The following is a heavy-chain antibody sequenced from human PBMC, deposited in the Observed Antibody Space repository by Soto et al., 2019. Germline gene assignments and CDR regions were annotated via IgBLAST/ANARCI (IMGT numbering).Heavy chain of an antibody. Sequence: QVQLVQSGAEVKEPGSSVKVSCKASGGGNLRDYRTTWVRRAPGQGLEWMGGIIPKLGSANYGQNFQGRVTMTADESTNTVYIELRSLRSDDTPVYYCARVPDGYNFGAVYWGQGTPITVSS. CDR1: GGGNLRDYR. J-gene: IGHJ4*02. D-gene: IGHD5-12*01. CDR2: IIPKLGSA. CDR3: ARVPDGYNFGAVY. V-gene: IGHV1-69*01.